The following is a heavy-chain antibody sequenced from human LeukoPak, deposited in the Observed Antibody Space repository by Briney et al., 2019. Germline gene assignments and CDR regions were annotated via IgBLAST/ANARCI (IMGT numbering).Heavy chain of an antibody. CDR3: ARDGGWQQLVLVSSASGTFDY. CDR2: IWYDGSNK. D-gene: IGHD6-13*01. J-gene: IGHJ4*02. CDR1: GFTFSSYG. V-gene: IGHV3-33*01. Sequence: PGGSLRLSCAASGFTFSSYGMHWVRQAPGKGLEWVAVIWYDGSNKYYADSVKGRFTISRDNSKNTLYLQMNSLRAEDTAVYYCARDGGWQQLVLVSSASGTFDYWGQGTLVTVSS.